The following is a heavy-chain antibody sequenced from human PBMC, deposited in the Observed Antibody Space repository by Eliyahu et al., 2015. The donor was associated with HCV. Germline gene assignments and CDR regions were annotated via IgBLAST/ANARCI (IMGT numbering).Heavy chain of an antibody. CDR3: ARGNVRDSSGYYVGNCDY. J-gene: IGHJ4*02. V-gene: IGHV3-21*01. D-gene: IGHD3-22*01. CDR2: ISSSSNYM. Sequence: ACXAXGRGLXWVSAISSSSNYMWYAGSGXXRXTISRDNAKNSLYLQMNSLRAEDTAVYYCARGNVRDSSGYYVGNCDYWGQGTLVTVSS.